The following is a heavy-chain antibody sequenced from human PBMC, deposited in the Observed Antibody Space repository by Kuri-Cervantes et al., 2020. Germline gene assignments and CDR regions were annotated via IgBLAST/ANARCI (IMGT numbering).Heavy chain of an antibody. J-gene: IGHJ4*02. CDR1: GFTFSSYS. CDR2: IVGNGDTI. V-gene: IGHV3-48*01. Sequence: GESLKISCAASGFTFSSYSVNWVRQAPGKGLEWVSYIVGNGDTINYADSVKGRFTISRDNAKNSLYLQMGSLRAEDMAVYYCAGGGGVYGDYVLGYWGQGTLVTVSS. CDR3: AGGGGVYGDYVLGY. D-gene: IGHD4-17*01.